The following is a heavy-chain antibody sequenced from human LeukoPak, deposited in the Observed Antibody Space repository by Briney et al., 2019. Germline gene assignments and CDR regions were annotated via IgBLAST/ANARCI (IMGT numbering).Heavy chain of an antibody. D-gene: IGHD2-2*02. J-gene: IGHJ4*02. CDR1: GFTFRNAW. Sequence: PGGPLRLSCAASGFTFRNAWMSWVRQAPGKGLEWVGSIKSKSDGGTTEYAAPVKGRFTISRDDSKNTLSLQLNSLKTEDTALYYCTTFTCGSVTCYSEYWGQGTLVTASS. V-gene: IGHV3-15*01. CDR3: TTFTCGSVTCYSEY. CDR2: IKSKSDGGTT.